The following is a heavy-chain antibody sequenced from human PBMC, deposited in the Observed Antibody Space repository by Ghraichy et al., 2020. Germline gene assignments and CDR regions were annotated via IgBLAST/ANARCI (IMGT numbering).Heavy chain of an antibody. V-gene: IGHV4-34*01. CDR2: INHSGST. D-gene: IGHD4-11*01. CDR1: GGSFSGYY. CDR3: ARDNDYSIYNWFDP. J-gene: IGHJ5*02. Sequence: SETLSLTCAVYGGSFSGYYWSWIRQPPGKGLEWIGEINHSGSTNYNPSLKSRVTISVDTSKNQFSLKLSSVTAADTAVYYCARDNDYSIYNWFDPWGQGTLVTVSS.